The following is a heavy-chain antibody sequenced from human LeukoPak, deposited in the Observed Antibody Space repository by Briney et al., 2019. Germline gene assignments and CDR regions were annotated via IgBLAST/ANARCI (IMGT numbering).Heavy chain of an antibody. CDR1: GGSIINSNW. CDR2: IDHSGST. CDR3: ARGRLRFPSN. D-gene: IGHD4-17*01. V-gene: IGHV4-4*02. Sequence: SETLSLTCAVSGGSIINSNWWSWVRPPPGKGLEWIGEIDHSGSTSYNPSLKSRVTMSVDRSQNQFSLRLSSVTAADTAVYYCARGRLRFPSNWGQGTLVTVSS. J-gene: IGHJ4*02.